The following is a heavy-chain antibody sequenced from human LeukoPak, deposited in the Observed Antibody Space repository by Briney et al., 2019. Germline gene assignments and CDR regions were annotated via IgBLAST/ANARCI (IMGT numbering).Heavy chain of an antibody. D-gene: IGHD3-3*01. CDR1: GGSINTYY. J-gene: IGHJ6*03. CDR3: AKHDTVFGAAHFYMDV. CDR2: FYSTGNT. V-gene: IGHV4-4*09. Sequence: SETLSLTCGVSGGSINTYYWSWIRQPPGKGLEWIGYFYSTGNTNYNPSLKGRVTISSDTSKNQFSLNLSSVTAADTAVYYCAKHDTVFGAAHFYMDVWGKGTAVTVSS.